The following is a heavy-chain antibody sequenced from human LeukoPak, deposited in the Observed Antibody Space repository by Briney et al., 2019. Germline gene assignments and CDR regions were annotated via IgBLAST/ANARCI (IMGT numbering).Heavy chain of an antibody. CDR1: GFTVSSNY. Sequence: GGSLRLPCAASGFTVSSNYMSWVRQAPGKGLEWVSVIYSGGSTYYADSVKGRFTISRDNSKNTLYLQMNSLRAEDTAVYYCARAKVAAAAYFDYWGQGTLVTVSS. CDR3: ARAKVAAAAYFDY. J-gene: IGHJ4*02. V-gene: IGHV3-66*01. D-gene: IGHD6-13*01. CDR2: IYSGGST.